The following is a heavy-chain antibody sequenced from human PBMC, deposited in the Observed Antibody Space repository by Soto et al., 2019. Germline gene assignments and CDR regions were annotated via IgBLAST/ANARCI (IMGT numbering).Heavy chain of an antibody. CDR3: ARGPSMGSSDP. CDR2: IYYSGST. V-gene: IGHV4-59*12. D-gene: IGHD6-6*01. J-gene: IGHJ5*02. Sequence: SETLSLTCTVSGGSISSYYWSWIRQPPGKGLEWIGYIYYSGSTNYNPSLKSRVTISVDTSKNQFSLKLSSVTAADTAVYYCARGPSMGSSDPWGQGTLVTVSS. CDR1: GGSISSYY.